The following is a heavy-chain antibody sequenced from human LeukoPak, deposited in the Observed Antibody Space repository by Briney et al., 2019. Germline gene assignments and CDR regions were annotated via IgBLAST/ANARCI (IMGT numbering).Heavy chain of an antibody. V-gene: IGHV3-11*04. CDR3: ARDRTGYYYGSGSYLRLRGPDY. CDR2: ISSSGSTI. J-gene: IGHJ4*02. CDR1: GFTFSDYY. D-gene: IGHD3-10*01. Sequence: GGSLRLSCAASGFTFSDYYMSWIRQAPGKGLEWVSYISSSGSTIYYADSVKGRFTISRDDAKNSLYLQMNSLRPEDTAVYYCARDRTGYYYGSGSYLRLRGPDYWGQGTLVTVSS.